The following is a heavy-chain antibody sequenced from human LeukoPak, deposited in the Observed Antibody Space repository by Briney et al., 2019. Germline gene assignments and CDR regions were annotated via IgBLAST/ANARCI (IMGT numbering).Heavy chain of an antibody. CDR1: ENSFTSYW. CDR2: IYPGDSET. J-gene: IGHJ5*02. D-gene: IGHD3-10*01. CDR3: ARGDGLGNYLDYFDP. Sequence: GESLKISCKGSENSFTSYWIGWVRQMPGKGLEWMGSIYPGDSETRYSPPFQGHVTISADKSITTAYLQWSSLKASDTAMYYCARGDGLGNYLDYFDPWGQGTLVTVSS. V-gene: IGHV5-51*01.